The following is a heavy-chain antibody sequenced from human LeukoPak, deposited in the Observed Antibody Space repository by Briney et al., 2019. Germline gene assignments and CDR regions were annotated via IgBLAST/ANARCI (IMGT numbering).Heavy chain of an antibody. CDR3: AKGSYYDSSGSFYFDY. CDR1: GFPFNNAW. Sequence: GGSLRLSCAASGFPFNNAWMGWVRQAPGKGREWASGISGSGDNTYYADSVKGRFTISRDNSKNTLYVQVNSLGTEDTAAYYCAKGSYYDSSGSFYFDYWGQGTLVTVSS. J-gene: IGHJ4*02. CDR2: ISGSGDNT. D-gene: IGHD3-22*01. V-gene: IGHV3-23*01.